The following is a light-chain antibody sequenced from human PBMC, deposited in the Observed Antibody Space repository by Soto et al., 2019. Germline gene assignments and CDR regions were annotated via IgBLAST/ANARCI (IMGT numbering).Light chain of an antibody. CDR1: SGSFASNY. CDR2: DNN. V-gene: IGLV6-57*01. Sequence: NFMLTQPHSVSESPGKTVTISCTRSSGSFASNYVQWYQQRPGSSPTTVIYDNNERPSGVPDRFSGSIDSSSNSASLTISGLKTEDEADYYCQSYHGNWVFGGGTKLTVL. J-gene: IGLJ3*02. CDR3: QSYHGNWV.